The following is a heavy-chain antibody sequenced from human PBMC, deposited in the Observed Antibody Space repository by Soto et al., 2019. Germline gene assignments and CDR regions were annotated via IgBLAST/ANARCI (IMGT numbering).Heavy chain of an antibody. CDR1: GYSFTSYW. CDR3: ARRKSIYSNYDYYYYMDV. CDR2: IYPGDSGT. Sequence: GESLKISCKGSGYSFTSYWIGWVRQMPGKGLEWMGIIYPGDSGTRYSPSFQGQVTISADKSISTAYLQWSSLKASDTAMYYCARRKSIYSNYDYYYYMDVWGKGTTVTVSS. J-gene: IGHJ6*03. V-gene: IGHV5-51*01. D-gene: IGHD4-4*01.